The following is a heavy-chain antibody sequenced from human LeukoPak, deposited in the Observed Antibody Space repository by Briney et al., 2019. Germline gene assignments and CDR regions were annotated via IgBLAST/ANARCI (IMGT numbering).Heavy chain of an antibody. CDR2: IIPNSGGT. Sequence: ASVKVSCKASGYTFTSYAMNWVRQAPGQGLEWMGWIIPNSGGTDYAQKFQGRVTMTRDTSISTAYMELSRLRSDDTAVYYCARSVFPYYYDSSGLSAFDVWGQGTMVTVSS. V-gene: IGHV1-2*02. CDR1: GYTFTSYA. J-gene: IGHJ3*01. CDR3: ARSVFPYYYDSSGLSAFDV. D-gene: IGHD3-22*01.